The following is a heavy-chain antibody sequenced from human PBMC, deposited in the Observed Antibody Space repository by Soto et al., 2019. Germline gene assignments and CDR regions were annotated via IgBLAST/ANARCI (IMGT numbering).Heavy chain of an antibody. CDR1: GFTFSIYA. CDR2: ISYDGSNK. J-gene: IGHJ4*02. V-gene: IGHV3-30-3*01. CDR3: ARDSGGVQLWTQGLDY. Sequence: RGSLLLSCASSGFTFSIYAMHWVRQAPGKGLEWVAVISYDGSNKYYADSVKGRFTISRDNSKNTLYLQMNSLRAEDTAVYYCARDSGGVQLWTQGLDYWGQGTLVTVSS. D-gene: IGHD5-18*01.